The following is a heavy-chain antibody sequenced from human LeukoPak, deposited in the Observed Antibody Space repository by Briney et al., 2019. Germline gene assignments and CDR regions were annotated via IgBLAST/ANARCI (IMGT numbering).Heavy chain of an antibody. J-gene: IGHJ4*02. D-gene: IGHD1-26*01. CDR3: ARAVVGADFDY. CDR1: GFTFSSYW. CDR2: INSDGSST. V-gene: IGHV3-74*01. Sequence: GGSLRLSCAASGFTFSSYWMHWVRQAPGKGLVWVSRINSDGSSTSYADSVRGRFTISRDNAKNTLYLQMNSLRAEDTAVYYCARAVVGADFDYWGQGTLVTVSS.